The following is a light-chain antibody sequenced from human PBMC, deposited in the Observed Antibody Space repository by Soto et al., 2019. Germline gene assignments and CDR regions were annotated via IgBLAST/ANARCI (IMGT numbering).Light chain of an antibody. CDR3: CSYAGGYSYV. V-gene: IGLV2-11*01. CDR2: DVS. CDR1: SSDVGGYKY. J-gene: IGLJ1*01. Sequence: QSALTQPRSVSGSPGQSVTISCTGASSDVGGYKYVSWYQQHPGKAPKLMIYDVSKRPSGVPDRFSGSKSGNTASLTISGLQAEDEADYYCCSYAGGYSYVFGIGTKV.